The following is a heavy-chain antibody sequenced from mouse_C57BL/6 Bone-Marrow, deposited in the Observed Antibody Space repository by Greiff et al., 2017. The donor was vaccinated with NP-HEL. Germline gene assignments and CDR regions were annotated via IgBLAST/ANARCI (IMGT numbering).Heavy chain of an antibody. V-gene: IGHV1-81*01. D-gene: IGHD3-2*02. Sequence: QVQLQQSGAELARPGASVKLSCKASGYTFTSYGISWVKQRTGQGLEWIGEIYPRSGNTYYNEKFKGKATLTADKSSSTAYMELRSLTSEDSAVYVCARDSSGPAWVAYWGQGTLVTVSA. CDR3: ARDSSGPAWVAY. CDR2: IYPRSGNT. CDR1: GYTFTSYG. J-gene: IGHJ3*01.